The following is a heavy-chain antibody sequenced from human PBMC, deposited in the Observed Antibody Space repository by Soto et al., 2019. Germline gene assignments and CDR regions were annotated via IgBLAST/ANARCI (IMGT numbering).Heavy chain of an antibody. CDR3: IRHDPNWYWY. D-gene: IGHD2-8*02. V-gene: IGHV3-73*01. CDR2: IRSRANNYAT. J-gene: IGHJ4*02. CDR1: GFRFSGVA. Sequence: GGSLRLSCAASGFRFSGVAMYWVRQASGRGLEWVGRIRSRANNYATAFAASVQGRFTLSRDDSKNTAYLQMNSLKTEDTAVYYCIRHDPNWYWYWGRGTLVTVSS.